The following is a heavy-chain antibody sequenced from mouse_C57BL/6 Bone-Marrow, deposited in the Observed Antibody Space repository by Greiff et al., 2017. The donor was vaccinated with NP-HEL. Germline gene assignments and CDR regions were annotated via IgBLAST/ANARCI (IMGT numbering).Heavy chain of an antibody. CDR3: ARGKGAY. CDR2: ISDGGSYT. J-gene: IGHJ3*01. V-gene: IGHV5-4*01. Sequence: DVHLVESGGGLVKPGGSLKLSCAASGFTFSSYAMSWVRQTPEKRLEWVATISDGGSYTYYPDNVKGRFTISRDNAKNNLYLQMSHLKSEDTAMYYCARGKGAYWGQGTLVTVSA. CDR1: GFTFSSYA.